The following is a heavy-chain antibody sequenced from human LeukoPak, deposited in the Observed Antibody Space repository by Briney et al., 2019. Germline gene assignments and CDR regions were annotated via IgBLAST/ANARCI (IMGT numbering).Heavy chain of an antibody. CDR2: IIPIFGTA. CDR1: GGTFSSYA. J-gene: IGHJ5*02. D-gene: IGHD3-10*01. Sequence: SVKVSCKASGGTFSSYAISWVRQAPGQGLEWMGGIIPIFGTANYTQKFQGRVTITADESTSTAYMELSSLRSEDTAVYYCASQPSYTYYYGSGSPPFDPWGQGTLVTASS. CDR3: ASQPSYTYYYGSGSPPFDP. V-gene: IGHV1-69*13.